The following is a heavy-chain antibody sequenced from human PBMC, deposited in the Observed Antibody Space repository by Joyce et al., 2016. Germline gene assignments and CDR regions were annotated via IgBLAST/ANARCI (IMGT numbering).Heavy chain of an antibody. CDR2: ISRESTYI. J-gene: IGHJ6*02. V-gene: IGHV3-21*02. D-gene: IGHD3-22*01. Sequence: EVQLVESGGGLVKPGGSLRISCAASGFTFSTSGMSWFRRVPGRGREWVSAISRESTYIFYADSVKGRFTGSRDNAKNSLYLQMNSLRAEDTAVFFCARGGIVYDYSMDLWGQGTTVTVSS. CDR1: GFTFSTSG. CDR3: ARGGIVYDYSMDL.